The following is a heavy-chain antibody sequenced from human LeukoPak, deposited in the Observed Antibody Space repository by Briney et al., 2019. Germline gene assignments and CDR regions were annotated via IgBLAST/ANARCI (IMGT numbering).Heavy chain of an antibody. V-gene: IGHV1-69*13. CDR3: AREGGSWPLDY. Sequence: GPPVKVSCKASGGTFSSYAISRVRQAPGQGLEWMGGIIPIFGTANYAQKFQGRVTITADESTSTAYMELSSLRSGDTAVYYCAREGGSWPLDYWGQGTLVTVSS. D-gene: IGHD6-13*01. CDR2: IIPIFGTA. J-gene: IGHJ4*02. CDR1: GGTFSSYA.